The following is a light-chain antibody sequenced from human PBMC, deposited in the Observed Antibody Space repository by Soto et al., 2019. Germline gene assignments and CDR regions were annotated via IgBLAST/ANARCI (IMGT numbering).Light chain of an antibody. Sequence: EIWLTQYPGTLSLSPGERATLSCRASQSVSNNYLAWYQQKPRHAPRLLIYGASNRATGIPDRLSGSGSGTEFTLTISSLKSEDFTVYSCLQYHNLWAFGHGTKVDIK. V-gene: IGKV3-20*01. CDR1: QSVSNNY. CDR2: GAS. J-gene: IGKJ1*01. CDR3: LQYHNLWA.